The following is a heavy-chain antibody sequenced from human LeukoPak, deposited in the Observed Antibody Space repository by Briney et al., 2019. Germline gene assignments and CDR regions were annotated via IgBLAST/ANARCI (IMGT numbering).Heavy chain of an antibody. V-gene: IGHV1-3*03. CDR2: INAGNGNT. Sequence: ASVKVSCKASGYTFTHYAVHWVRQAPGQGLEWMGWINAGNGNTKYSQEFQGRVTITRDTSASTAYMELSSLRSEDMAVYYCARGTYYDFWSGYPRHYYYMDVWGKGTTVTVSS. CDR1: GYTFTHYA. CDR3: ARGTYYDFWSGYPRHYYYMDV. J-gene: IGHJ6*03. D-gene: IGHD3-3*01.